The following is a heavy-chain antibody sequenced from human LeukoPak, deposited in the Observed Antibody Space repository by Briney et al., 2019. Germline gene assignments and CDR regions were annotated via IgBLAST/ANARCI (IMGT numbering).Heavy chain of an antibody. J-gene: IGHJ4*02. D-gene: IGHD2-15*01. CDR3: ARDQYPSEVVVVGRLVY. CDR2: LIPVFATA. CDR1: GDTFSDYA. V-gene: IGHV1-69*13. Sequence: SVKVSCKASGDTFSDYAISWVRQAPGQGLDWMGALIPVFATANYAQRFQGRVTLTADEPTSTAYMELTGLTSEDTAMYYCARDQYPSEVVVVGRLVYWGQGTLVTVSS.